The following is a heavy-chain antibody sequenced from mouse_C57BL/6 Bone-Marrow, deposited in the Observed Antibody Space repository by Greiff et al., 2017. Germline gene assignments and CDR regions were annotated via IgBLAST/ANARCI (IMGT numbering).Heavy chain of an antibody. J-gene: IGHJ4*01. D-gene: IGHD1-1*01. CDR3: ARNYYYCYYYAMDY. CDR1: GFSLTSYG. CDR2: IWSGGST. Sequence: VKLVESGPGLVPPSQSLYITCTVSGFSLTSYGVHWVRQSPGKGLEWLGVIWSGGSTDYNAAFISRMSISKDNSKSQVFCKMNSLQADDTAIYYCARNYYYCYYYAMDYWGQGTSVTGSS. V-gene: IGHV2-2*01.